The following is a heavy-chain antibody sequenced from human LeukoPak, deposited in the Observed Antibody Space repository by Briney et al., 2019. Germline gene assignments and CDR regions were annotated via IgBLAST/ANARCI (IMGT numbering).Heavy chain of an antibody. Sequence: GESLKISCKGSGYSFTSYWIGWVRQMPGKGLEWMGIIYPGDSDTRYSPSFQGQVTISADKSISTAYLQWSSLKASDTAMYYCARPSEPSGYDFWSGHDAFDIWGQGTMVTVSS. J-gene: IGHJ3*02. D-gene: IGHD3-3*01. CDR1: GYSFTSYW. CDR2: IYPGDSDT. CDR3: ARPSEPSGYDFWSGHDAFDI. V-gene: IGHV5-51*01.